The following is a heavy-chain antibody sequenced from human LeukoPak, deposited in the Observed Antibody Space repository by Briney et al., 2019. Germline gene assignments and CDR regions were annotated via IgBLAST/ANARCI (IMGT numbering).Heavy chain of an antibody. V-gene: IGHV1-18*01. CDR3: ASDTGYTFNFLQRSDPLTS. Sequence: GASLKVSCKASGYTLSRYGISWVRQAPGQRLEWMGWMSAQSGDTNYAQKLQGRVTMTTDSSPTTAYMHLGSLRSDDTAVYYCASDTGYTFNFLQRSDPLTSWGQGTLVTVSS. CDR2: MSAQSGDT. D-gene: IGHD5-18*01. J-gene: IGHJ4*02. CDR1: GYTLSRYG.